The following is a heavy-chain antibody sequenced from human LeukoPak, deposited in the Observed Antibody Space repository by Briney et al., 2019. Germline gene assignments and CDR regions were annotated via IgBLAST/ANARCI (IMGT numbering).Heavy chain of an antibody. V-gene: IGHV4-59*12. CDR2: IYYSGST. D-gene: IGHD5-24*01. J-gene: IGHJ3*02. Sequence: SETLSLTCTVSGGSISSYYWNWIRQPPGKGLEWIGYIYYSGSTNYNPSLKSRVTISVDTSKNQFSLKLRSVTAADTAVYYCAREDAEQMDNSFDIWGQGTMVNVSS. CDR1: GGSISSYY. CDR3: AREDAEQMDNSFDI.